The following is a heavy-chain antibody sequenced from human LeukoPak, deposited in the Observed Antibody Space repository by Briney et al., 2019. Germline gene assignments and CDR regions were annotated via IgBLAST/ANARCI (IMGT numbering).Heavy chain of an antibody. V-gene: IGHV4-39*07. CDR1: GGSISSSGFY. J-gene: IGHJ6*02. Sequence: SETLSLTCTVSGGSISSSGFYWGWIRQPPRKGLEWIANVFYSGSTNYNPSLKSRVTISVDTSKNQFSLKVTSVTAADTAVYYCARNVKGMNVWGQGTTVTVSS. D-gene: IGHD3-16*01. CDR3: ARNVKGMNV. CDR2: VFYSGST.